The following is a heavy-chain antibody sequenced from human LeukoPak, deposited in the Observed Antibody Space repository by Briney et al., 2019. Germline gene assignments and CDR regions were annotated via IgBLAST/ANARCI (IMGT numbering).Heavy chain of an antibody. CDR2: ISSSGSTI. V-gene: IGHV3-11*01. Sequence: GGSLRLSCAASGFTFSDYYMSWIRQAPGKGLEWVSYISSSGSTIYYADSVKGRFTISRDNAKNSLYLQMNSLRAEDTAVYYCAKVAVAPEYYFDYWGQGTLVTVSS. CDR3: AKVAVAPEYYFDY. J-gene: IGHJ4*02. D-gene: IGHD6-19*01. CDR1: GFTFSDYY.